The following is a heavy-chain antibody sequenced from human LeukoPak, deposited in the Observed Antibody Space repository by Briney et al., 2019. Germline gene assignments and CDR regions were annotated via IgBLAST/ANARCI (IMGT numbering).Heavy chain of an antibody. CDR1: GFTFSSYG. J-gene: IGHJ6*03. CDR2: MTYDGSKR. D-gene: IGHD3-3*01. V-gene: IGHV3-30*02. CDR3: AKNRRIFGRTLQRHYMDV. Sequence: GGSLRLSCVVSGFTFSSYGMHWVRQAPGKGLEWVAFMTYDGSKRPYADSVKGRFTISRDNSKNTLYLQMDGLRPEDTAVYYCAKNRRIFGRTLQRHYMDVWGKGTTVAVSS.